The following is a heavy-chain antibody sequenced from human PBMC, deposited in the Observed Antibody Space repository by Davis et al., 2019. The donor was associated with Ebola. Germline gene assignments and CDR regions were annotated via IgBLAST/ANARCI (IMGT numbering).Heavy chain of an antibody. Sequence: PGGSLRLSCAASGFTFSIYSMSWVRQAPGKGLEWVSVIYSGGSTYYADSVKGRFTISRHNSKNTLYLQMNSLRAEDTAVYYCARVRAVAGDLDFDYWGQGTLVTVSS. J-gene: IGHJ4*02. CDR2: IYSGGST. D-gene: IGHD6-19*01. CDR1: GFTFSIYS. CDR3: ARVRAVAGDLDFDY. V-gene: IGHV3-53*04.